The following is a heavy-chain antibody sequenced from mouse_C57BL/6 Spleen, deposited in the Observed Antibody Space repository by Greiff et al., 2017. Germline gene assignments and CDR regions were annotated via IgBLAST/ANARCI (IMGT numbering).Heavy chain of an antibody. V-gene: IGHV5-6*02. CDR1: GFTFSSYG. J-gene: IGHJ2*01. Sequence: DVKLVESGGDLVKPGGSLKLSCAASGFTFSSYGMSWVRQTPDKRLEWVATISSGGSYTYYPDSVKGRFTISRDNAKNTLYLQMSSLKSEDTAMYYCARLAGTLFDYWGQGTTLTVSS. CDR2: ISSGGSYT. D-gene: IGHD4-1*01. CDR3: ARLAGTLFDY.